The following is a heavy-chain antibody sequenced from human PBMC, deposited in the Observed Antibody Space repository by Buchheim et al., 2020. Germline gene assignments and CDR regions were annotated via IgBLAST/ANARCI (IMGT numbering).Heavy chain of an antibody. Sequence: QLQLQESGPGLVKPSETLSLTCTVSGGSISSSSYYWGWIRQPPGTGLEWIGSIYYSGRTYYTPSLKSRVTIQVDTSMNQFSLKLSSVTAADTAVYYCARESISSSWYYYYYGMDVWGQGTT. CDR2: IYYSGRT. J-gene: IGHJ6*02. D-gene: IGHD6-13*01. CDR1: GGSISSSSYY. V-gene: IGHV4-39*07. CDR3: ARESISSSWYYYYYGMDV.